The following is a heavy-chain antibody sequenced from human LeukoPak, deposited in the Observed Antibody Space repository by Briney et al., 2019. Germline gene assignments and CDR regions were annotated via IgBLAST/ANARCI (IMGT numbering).Heavy chain of an antibody. D-gene: IGHD6-13*01. V-gene: IGHV3-53*01. CDR2: IYSGGST. CDR1: GFTVSSNY. CDR3: ARGPDGGRYSSSWVDY. Sequence: GGSLRLSCAASGFTVSSNYMSWVRQAPGKGLEWVSVIYSGGSTYYADSVRGRFTISRDNSKNTLYLQMNSLRAEDTAVYYCARGPDGGRYSSSWVDYWGQGTLVTVSS. J-gene: IGHJ4*02.